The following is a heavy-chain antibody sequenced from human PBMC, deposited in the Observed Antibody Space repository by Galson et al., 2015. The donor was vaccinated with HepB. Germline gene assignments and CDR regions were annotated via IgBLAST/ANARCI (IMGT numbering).Heavy chain of an antibody. CDR2: ISSSSSYI. CDR1: GFTFSSYS. V-gene: IGHV3-21*01. J-gene: IGHJ6*02. Sequence: SLRLSCAASGFTFSSYSMNWVRQAPGKGLEWVSSISSSSSYIYYADSVKGRFTISRDNAKNSLYLQMNSLRAEDTAVYYCARDPNQELLWFGANDYGMDVWGQGTTVTVSS. D-gene: IGHD3-10*01. CDR3: ARDPNQELLWFGANDYGMDV.